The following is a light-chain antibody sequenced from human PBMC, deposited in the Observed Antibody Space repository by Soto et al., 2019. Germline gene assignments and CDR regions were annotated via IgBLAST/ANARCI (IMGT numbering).Light chain of an antibody. J-gene: IGKJ1*01. CDR1: QSVLYSSNNEHS. CDR3: QQYYSSPVT. V-gene: IGKV4-1*01. Sequence: DIVMTQSPDSLTLSLGERATINCKSSQSVLYSSNNEHSLAWYQQKPGQPPNLLIYWASTRASGVPDRFSGSGSGTDFTLTISSLQAEDVAVYYCQQYYSSPVTFGQGTTVEIK. CDR2: WAS.